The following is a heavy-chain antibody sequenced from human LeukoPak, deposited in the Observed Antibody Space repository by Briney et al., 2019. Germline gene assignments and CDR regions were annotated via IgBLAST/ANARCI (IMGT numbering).Heavy chain of an antibody. CDR2: ISSSGSTI. V-gene: IGHV3-48*03. CDR3: ARVSLASFDY. CDR1: GFTFSSYE. J-gene: IGHJ4*02. Sequence: PGGSLRLSCAASGFTFSSYEMNWVRQAPGKGLEGVSYISSSGSTIYYADSVKGRFTISRDNAKNSLYLQMNSLRAEDTAVYYCARVSLASFDYWGQGTLVTVSS. D-gene: IGHD5-12*01.